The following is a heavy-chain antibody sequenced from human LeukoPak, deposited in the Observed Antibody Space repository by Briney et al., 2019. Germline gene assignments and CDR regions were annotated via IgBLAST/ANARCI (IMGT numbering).Heavy chain of an antibody. Sequence: PGRSLRLSCAASGFTFSSYAMHWVRQAPGKGLEWVALISYDGSSKYYTDSVKGRFTISRDNSKNTLYLQMNSLRAEDTAVYYCAKQLGYCSDGSCYFPYWGQGTLVTVSS. V-gene: IGHV3-30-3*02. D-gene: IGHD2-15*01. CDR3: AKQLGYCSDGSCYFPY. CDR2: ISYDGSSK. J-gene: IGHJ4*02. CDR1: GFTFSSYA.